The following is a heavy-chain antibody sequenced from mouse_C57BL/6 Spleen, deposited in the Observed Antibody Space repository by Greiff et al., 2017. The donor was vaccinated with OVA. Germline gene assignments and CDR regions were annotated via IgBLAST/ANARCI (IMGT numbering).Heavy chain of an antibody. CDR2: IFPGSGST. Sequence: QVQLQQSGLELVKPGASVKISCKASGYTFTDYYINWVKQRPGQGLEWIGWIFPGSGSTYYNEKFKGKGTLTVDKSSSTAYMLLSSLTSEDSAVYFCARSELGIGYFDYGGQGTTLTVSS. CDR1: GYTFTDYY. D-gene: IGHD4-1*01. V-gene: IGHV1-75*01. J-gene: IGHJ2*01. CDR3: ARSELGIGYFDY.